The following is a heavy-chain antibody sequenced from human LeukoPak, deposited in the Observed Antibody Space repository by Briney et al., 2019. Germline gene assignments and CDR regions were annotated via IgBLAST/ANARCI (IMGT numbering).Heavy chain of an antibody. CDR2: IYYSGST. CDR1: GGSISSYF. J-gene: IGHJ4*02. CDR3: ARVLRNWDFDY. Sequence: SETLSLTCTVSGGSISSYFWSWIRQPPGKGLEWIGYIYYSGSTNYNPSLKSRVTISVDTSKNQFSLKLSSVTAADTAVYYCARVLRNWDFDYWGQGTLVTVSS. D-gene: IGHD7-27*01. V-gene: IGHV4-59*01.